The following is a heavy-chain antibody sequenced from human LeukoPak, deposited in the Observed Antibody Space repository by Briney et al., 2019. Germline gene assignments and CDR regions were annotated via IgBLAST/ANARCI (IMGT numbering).Heavy chain of an antibody. V-gene: IGHV3-23*01. D-gene: IGHD3-10*01. CDR1: GFTFSTYA. J-gene: IGHJ4*02. CDR3: AKRGGYETMAAFDY. CDR2: ISPSGPDT. Sequence: GGSLRLSCAASGFTFSTYAMSWVRQAPGKGLEWVSAISPSGPDTYYADSVKGRFTISRDNSKNTLYLQMSSLRADDSAVYYCAKRGGYETMAAFDYWGQGTLVTVSS.